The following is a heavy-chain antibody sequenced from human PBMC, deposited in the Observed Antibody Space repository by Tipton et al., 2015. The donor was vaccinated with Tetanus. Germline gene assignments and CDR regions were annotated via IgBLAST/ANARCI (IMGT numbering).Heavy chain of an antibody. Sequence: GLVKPSETLSLTCSVSGGSITGYFWSWIRQPAGKGLEWIGNIYSSENSKYNPSLKSRATMSVDTSKYQFSLRLSSVTAADTAVYYCARHPQTSNNLDYWGQGTLVTVSS. CDR3: ARHPQTSNNLDY. CDR1: GGSITGYF. J-gene: IGHJ4*02. CDR2: IYSSENS. D-gene: IGHD5-24*01. V-gene: IGHV4-4*07.